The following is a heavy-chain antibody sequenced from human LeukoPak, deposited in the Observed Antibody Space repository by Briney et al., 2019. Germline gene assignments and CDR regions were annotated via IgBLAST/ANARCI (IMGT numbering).Heavy chain of an antibody. J-gene: IGHJ4*02. V-gene: IGHV1-69*13. CDR2: IIPIFGTA. CDR1: GGTFSSYA. Sequence: GASVKVSCKASGGTFSSYAISWVRQAPGQGLEWMGGIIPIFGTANYAQKFQGRVTITADESTSTAYMELSSLRSEDTAVYYCARGELMAYSGSSYYFDYWGQGTLVTVSS. D-gene: IGHD1-26*01. CDR3: ARGELMAYSGSSYYFDY.